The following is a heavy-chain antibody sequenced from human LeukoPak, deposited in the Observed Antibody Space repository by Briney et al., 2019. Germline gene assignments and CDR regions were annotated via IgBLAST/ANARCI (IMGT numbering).Heavy chain of an antibody. CDR1: GFTVSSNY. Sequence: PGGSLRLSCAASGFTVSSNYMSWVRQAPGKGLEWVSFISRSSTYISYADSVKGRFTISRDNAKNSLYLQMNSLRAEDTAVYYCARFYGDYDYFHYGMDGWGLGTTVTVSS. D-gene: IGHD4-17*01. J-gene: IGHJ6*02. V-gene: IGHV3-21*01. CDR2: ISRSSTYI. CDR3: ARFYGDYDYFHYGMDG.